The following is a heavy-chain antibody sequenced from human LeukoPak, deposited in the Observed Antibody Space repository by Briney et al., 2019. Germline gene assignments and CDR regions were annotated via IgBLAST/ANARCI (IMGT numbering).Heavy chain of an antibody. Sequence: GGSLRLSCAASGFTFSSYEMNWVRQAPGKGLEWVSYISSSGSSIYYADSVKGRFTISRDNAKNSLYLQMNSLRAEDTAVYYCARGSSSGNSLGPIDFWGQGTLVTVSS. J-gene: IGHJ4*02. D-gene: IGHD3-22*01. V-gene: IGHV3-48*03. CDR2: ISSSGSSI. CDR1: GFTFSSYE. CDR3: ARGSSSGNSLGPIDF.